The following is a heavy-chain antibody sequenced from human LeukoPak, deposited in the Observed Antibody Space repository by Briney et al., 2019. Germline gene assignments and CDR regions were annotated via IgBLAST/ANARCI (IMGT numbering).Heavy chain of an antibody. J-gene: IGHJ6*02. D-gene: IGHD2-2*01. CDR2: ISGSGGST. V-gene: IGHV3-23*01. CDR1: GFTFSSYA. Sequence: PGGSLRLSCAASGFTFSSYAMSWVRQAPGKGLEWVSAISGSGGSTYYADSVKGRFTISRDNSKNTLYLQMNSLRAEDTAVYYCAKDQGYCSSTSCPYYYYYGMDVWGQGTTVTVSS. CDR3: AKDQGYCSSTSCPYYYYYGMDV.